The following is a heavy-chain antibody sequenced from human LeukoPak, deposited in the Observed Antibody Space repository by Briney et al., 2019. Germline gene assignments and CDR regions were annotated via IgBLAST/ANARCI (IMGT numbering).Heavy chain of an antibody. CDR2: IYYSGST. CDR1: GGSISSYY. CDR3: AGGTGDAFDI. Sequence: SETLSLTCTVSGGSISSYYWSWIRQPPGKGLEWIGYIYYSGSTNYNPSLKSRVTISVDTSKNQFSLKLSSVTAADTAVYFCAGGTGDAFDIWGQGTMVTVSS. J-gene: IGHJ3*02. V-gene: IGHV4-59*01.